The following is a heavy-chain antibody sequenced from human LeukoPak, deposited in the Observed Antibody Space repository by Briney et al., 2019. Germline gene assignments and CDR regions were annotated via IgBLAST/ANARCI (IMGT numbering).Heavy chain of an antibody. Sequence: GGSLRLSCAAPGFTFSSYAMSWVRQAPGKGLEWVSAISGSGGSTYYADSVKGRFTISRDNSKNTLYLQMNSLRAEDTAVYYCAKDPHSTSYLYYFDYWGQGTLVTVSS. CDR3: AKDPHSTSYLYYFDY. CDR2: ISGSGGST. J-gene: IGHJ4*02. CDR1: GFTFSSYA. D-gene: IGHD2-2*01. V-gene: IGHV3-23*01.